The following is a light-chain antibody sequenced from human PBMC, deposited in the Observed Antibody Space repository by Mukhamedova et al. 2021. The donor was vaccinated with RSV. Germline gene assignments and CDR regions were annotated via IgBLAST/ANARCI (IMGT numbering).Light chain of an antibody. Sequence: SDVGGYNYVSWYQQHPGKAPKLMIYDDSNRPSGVSNRFSGSKSGNTASLTISGLQAEDEADYYCSSYTSSSTRVFGGGTKLTVL. CDR2: DDS. CDR1: SDVGGYNY. J-gene: IGLJ3*02. V-gene: IGLV2-14*03. CDR3: SSYTSSSTRV.